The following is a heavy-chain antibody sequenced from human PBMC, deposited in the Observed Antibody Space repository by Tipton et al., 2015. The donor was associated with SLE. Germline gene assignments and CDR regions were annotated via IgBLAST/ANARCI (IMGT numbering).Heavy chain of an antibody. CDR3: ARGGGRHDAFDI. CDR2: ISSSGSTI. Sequence: SLRLSCAASGFTFSSYEMNWVRQAPGKGLEWVSYISSSGSTIYYADSVKGRFTISRDNAKNSLYLQMNSLRAEDTAVYYCARGGGRHDAFDIWGQGTMVTVSS. D-gene: IGHD3-16*01. CDR1: GFTFSSYE. J-gene: IGHJ3*02. V-gene: IGHV3-48*03.